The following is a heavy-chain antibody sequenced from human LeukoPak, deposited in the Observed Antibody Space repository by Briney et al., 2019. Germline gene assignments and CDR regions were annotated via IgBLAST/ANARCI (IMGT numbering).Heavy chain of an antibody. CDR2: IIPTLGIA. CDR1: GDSFSIYS. V-gene: IGHV1-69*04. CDR3: AREPSRDGYTLYYFDF. Sequence: ASVKVSCKASGDSFSIYSISWVRQAPGQGLESMGRIIPTLGIANYAQKFQGRVTITADRSTSTAYMELSSLRSEDTAVYYCAREPSRDGYTLYYFDFWGQGTLVTVSS. J-gene: IGHJ4*02. D-gene: IGHD5-24*01.